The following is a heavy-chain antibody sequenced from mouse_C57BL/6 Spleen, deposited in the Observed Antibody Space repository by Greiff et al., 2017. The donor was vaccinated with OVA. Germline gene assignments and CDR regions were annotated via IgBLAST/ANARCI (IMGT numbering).Heavy chain of an antibody. Sequence: QVQLQQPGAELVMPGASVKLSCKASGYTFTSYWMHWVKQRPGQGLEWIGEIDPSDSYTNYNQKFKGKSTLTVDKSSSTAYMQLSSLTSEDSAVYYCARLRDGTSEFAYRGQVTLVTVSA. D-gene: IGHD4-1*01. CDR2: IDPSDSYT. J-gene: IGHJ3*01. V-gene: IGHV1-69*01. CDR3: ARLRDGTSEFAY. CDR1: GYTFTSYW.